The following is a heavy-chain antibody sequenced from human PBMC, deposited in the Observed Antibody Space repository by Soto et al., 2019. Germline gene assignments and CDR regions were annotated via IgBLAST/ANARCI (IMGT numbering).Heavy chain of an antibody. CDR2: ISFEGSTK. D-gene: IGHD3-10*01. J-gene: IGHJ6*02. CDR3: SKDSSLLWFGDGGKYYGMDV. Sequence: GGSLRLSCVASKFTFSNYDMHWVRQAPGKGLEWVALISFEGSTKYYADSVEGRFTISRDNSKNTLYLQMNSLRPEDTAVYYCSKDSSLLWFGDGGKYYGMDVWGQGTMVTVSS. CDR1: KFTFSNYD. V-gene: IGHV3-30*18.